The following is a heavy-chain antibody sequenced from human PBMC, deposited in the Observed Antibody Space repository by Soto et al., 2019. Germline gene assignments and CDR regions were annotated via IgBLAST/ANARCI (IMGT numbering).Heavy chain of an antibody. D-gene: IGHD3-3*01. CDR3: ARQGLWSGYYPTYYYGMDV. CDR1: GYSFTSYW. Sequence: PGESLKISCKGSGYSFTSYWIGWVRQMPGKGLEWMGIIYPGDSDTRYSPSFQGQVTISADKSISTAYLQWSSLKASDTAMYYCARQGLWSGYYPTYYYGMDVWGQGTTVTVSS. V-gene: IGHV5-51*01. CDR2: IYPGDSDT. J-gene: IGHJ6*02.